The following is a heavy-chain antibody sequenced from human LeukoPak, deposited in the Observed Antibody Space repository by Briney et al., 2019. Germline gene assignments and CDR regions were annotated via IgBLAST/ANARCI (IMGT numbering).Heavy chain of an antibody. D-gene: IGHD2-21*02. CDR2: ISSSSSYI. CDR3: ARDLGGEVVTAITDY. CDR1: GFTFSSYS. Sequence: PGGSLRPSCAASGFTFSSYSMNWVRQAPGKGLEWVSSISSSSSYIYYADSVKGRFTISRDNAKNSLYLQMNSLRAEDTAVYYCARDLGGEVVTAITDYWGQGTLVTVSS. J-gene: IGHJ4*02. V-gene: IGHV3-21*03.